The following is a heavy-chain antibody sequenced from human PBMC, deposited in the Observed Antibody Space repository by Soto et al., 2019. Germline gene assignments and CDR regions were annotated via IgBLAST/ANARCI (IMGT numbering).Heavy chain of an antibody. CDR3: ARDGGSDAFDI. CDR1: GGSVSSGSYY. D-gene: IGHD2-15*01. J-gene: IGHJ3*02. Sequence: QVQLQESGPGLVKPSETLSLTCTVSGGSVSSGSYYWSWIRQPPGKGLEWIGYIYYSGSTNYNPSLNGRVTISVDTSKNQFSLKLSSVTAADTAVYYCARDGGSDAFDIWGQGTMVTVSS. CDR2: IYYSGST. V-gene: IGHV4-61*01.